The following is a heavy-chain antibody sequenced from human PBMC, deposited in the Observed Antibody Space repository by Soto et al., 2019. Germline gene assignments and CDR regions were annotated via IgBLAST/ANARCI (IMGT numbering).Heavy chain of an antibody. CDR3: ARDVREVTTVDNFDY. D-gene: IGHD4-17*01. V-gene: IGHV4-34*01. CDR2: INHSGST. CDR1: GGSFSGYY. J-gene: IGHJ4*02. Sequence: SETLSLTCAVYGGSFSGYYWSWIRQPPGKGLEWIGEINHSGSTNYNPSLKSRVTISVDTSKNQFSLKLSSVTAADTAVYYCARDVREVTTVDNFDYWGQGTLVTVSS.